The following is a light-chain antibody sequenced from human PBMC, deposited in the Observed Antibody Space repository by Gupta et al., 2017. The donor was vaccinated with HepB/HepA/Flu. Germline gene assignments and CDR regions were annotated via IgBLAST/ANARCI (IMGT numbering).Light chain of an antibody. Sequence: DIQLTQSPSSLSASVGDRVTISCRASQSISTYLNWYQQKPGKAPKLLIHAASSLQSGVPSRFSGSGSGTDFTLTISSLQPEDFATYYCQQSDSTPRTFGPGTKVEIK. CDR3: QQSDSTPRT. V-gene: IGKV1-39*01. J-gene: IGKJ1*01. CDR2: AAS. CDR1: QSISTY.